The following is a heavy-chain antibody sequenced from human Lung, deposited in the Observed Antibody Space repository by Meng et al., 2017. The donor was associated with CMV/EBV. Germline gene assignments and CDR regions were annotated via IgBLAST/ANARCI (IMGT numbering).Heavy chain of an antibody. Sequence: VQLLESXXXXVRXGGXLIVSCVGSEFTFSSYAMSWVRQAPGKGLEWVSIISDNGGGIYYADSVKGRFTISRDNSENTVYMQMNSLRAEDTAVYYCAKMGSGGDSYYFDYWGQGTLVTVSS. CDR1: EFTFSSYA. CDR2: ISDNGGGI. D-gene: IGHD2-21*01. CDR3: AKMGSGGDSYYFDY. J-gene: IGHJ4*02. V-gene: IGHV3-23*01.